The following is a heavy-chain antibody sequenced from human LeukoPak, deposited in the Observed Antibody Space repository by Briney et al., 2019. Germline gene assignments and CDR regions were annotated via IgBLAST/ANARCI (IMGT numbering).Heavy chain of an antibody. Sequence: TGGSLRLSCTPSGFTFGDYGLSWVRQAPGKGLEWVGFIRSKAYGGTTEYATSVKGRFTISRDDSKSTAYLQMNSLKIEDTAVYYCTRDRGYNSPYHMDVWGKGTSVTVSS. CDR2: IRSKAYGGTT. CDR3: TRDRGYNSPYHMDV. J-gene: IGHJ6*03. V-gene: IGHV3-49*04. D-gene: IGHD3-22*01. CDR1: GFTFGDYG.